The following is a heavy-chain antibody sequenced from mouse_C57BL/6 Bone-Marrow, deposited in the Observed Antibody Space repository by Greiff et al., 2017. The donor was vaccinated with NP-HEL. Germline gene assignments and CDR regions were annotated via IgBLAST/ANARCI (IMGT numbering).Heavy chain of an antibody. CDR1: GYTFTSYW. V-gene: IGHV1-55*01. CDR2: IYPSSGST. CDR3: ARDGSSYLYYFDY. D-gene: IGHD1-1*01. Sequence: QVQLQQPGAELVKPGASVKMSCKASGYTFTSYWITWVKQRPGQGLEWIGDIYPSSGSTNYNEKFKSKATLTVDTSSSTAYMQLSSLTSEDSAVYYCARDGSSYLYYFDYWGQGTTLTVSS. J-gene: IGHJ2*01.